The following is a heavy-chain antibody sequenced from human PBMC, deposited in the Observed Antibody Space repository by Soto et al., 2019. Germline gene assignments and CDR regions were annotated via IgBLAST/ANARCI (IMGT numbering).Heavy chain of an antibody. V-gene: IGHV2-5*02. CDR2: IYWDDDK. Sequence: QITLKESGPTLMKPTQTLTLTCTFSGFSLSTSGVGVGWILQPPGKALEWLALIYWDDDKRYSPSLTSRLTIPKDTSKNQVVLTMTNMDPVDTARYYCAHRQFTFGGDISADYWGQGTLVTVSS. CDR1: GFSLSTSGVG. J-gene: IGHJ4*02. D-gene: IGHD3-16*01. CDR3: AHRQFTFGGDISADY.